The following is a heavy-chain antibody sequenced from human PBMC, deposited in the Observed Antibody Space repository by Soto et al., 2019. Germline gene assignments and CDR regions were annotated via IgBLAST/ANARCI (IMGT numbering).Heavy chain of an antibody. V-gene: IGHV2-5*02. D-gene: IGHD2-8*02. CDR1: GFSLSTSGVG. J-gene: IGHJ4*02. CDR2: IYWDGSK. Sequence: QITLKESGTTLVRPTQTLTLTCAFSGFSLSTSGVGVGWIRQPPGKALAWLAVIYWDGSKHYSPSLRSILTITNDTTKNRVVLTMTNMDPMDTGTYYCVHKGPEYWPLYYWVQGTLVTVSS. CDR3: VHKGPEYWPLYY.